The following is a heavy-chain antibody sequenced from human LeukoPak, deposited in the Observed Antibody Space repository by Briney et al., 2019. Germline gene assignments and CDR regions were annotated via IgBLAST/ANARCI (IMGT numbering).Heavy chain of an antibody. D-gene: IGHD4-17*01. CDR2: LDPEDGEA. CDR1: GYTLSDLD. CDR3: ATRNFGDYGAFDI. V-gene: IGHV1-24*01. J-gene: IGHJ3*02. Sequence: DSVKVSCKASGYTLSDLDMHWVRQAPGKGLEWMGGLDPEDGEAIYAQPLQGRVTMTEDTSSDTAYMVLSSLRSEDTAVYYCATRNFGDYGAFDIWGQGTMVTVSS.